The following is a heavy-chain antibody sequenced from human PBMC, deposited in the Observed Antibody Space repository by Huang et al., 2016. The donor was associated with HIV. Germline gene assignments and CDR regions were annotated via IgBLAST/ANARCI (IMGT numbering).Heavy chain of an antibody. J-gene: IGHJ3*02. CDR2: ISNDGSNN. CDR1: GFPFNNHA. V-gene: IGHV3-30-3*01. Sequence: QVQLVESGGGVVQPGRSLRLSCAASGFPFNNHAMHWVRQAPGKGRDWGAVISNDGSNNYYADSVKGRFTISRDSSKSTLFLHMTSLRTEDTAVYYCARAKDTWDAYDIWGQGTMVIVSS. CDR3: ARAKDTWDAYDI. D-gene: IGHD5-18*01.